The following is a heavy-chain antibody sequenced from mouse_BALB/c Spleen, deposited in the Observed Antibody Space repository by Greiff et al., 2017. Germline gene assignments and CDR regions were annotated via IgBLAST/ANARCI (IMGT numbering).Heavy chain of an antibody. CDR2: IYPGNSDT. CDR1: GYTFTSYW. D-gene: IGHD1-1*01. V-gene: IGHV1-5*01. CDR3: TRGGTGSSPTFDY. J-gene: IGHJ2*01. Sequence: EVQLQQSGTVLARPGASVKMSCKASGYTFTSYWMHWVKQRPGQGLEWIGAIYPGNSDTSYNQKFKGKAKLTAVTSTSTAYMELSSLTNEDSAVYYCTRGGTGSSPTFDYWGQGTTLTVSS.